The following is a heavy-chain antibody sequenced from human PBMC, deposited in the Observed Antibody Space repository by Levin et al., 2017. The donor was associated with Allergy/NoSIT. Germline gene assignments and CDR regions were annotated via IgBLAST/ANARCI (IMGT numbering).Heavy chain of an antibody. D-gene: IGHD2-2*01. J-gene: IGHJ4*02. Sequence: GESLKISCKASGSTFTGYYMHWVRQAPGQGLEWMGWINPNSGGTNYAQKFQGRVTMTRDTSISTAYMELSRLRSDDTAVYYCARSSGGDCSSTSCYLFDYWGQGTLVTVSS. CDR2: INPNSGGT. CDR1: GSTFTGYY. CDR3: ARSSGGDCSSTSCYLFDY. V-gene: IGHV1-2*02.